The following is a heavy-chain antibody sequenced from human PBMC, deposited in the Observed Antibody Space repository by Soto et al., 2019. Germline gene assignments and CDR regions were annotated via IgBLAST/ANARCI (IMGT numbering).Heavy chain of an antibody. CDR2: VYYTGST. CDR3: ARSVAVPGAHIDY. Sequence: SETLSLTCSVSGGSISGSYWNWIRQSPGKGLEWLGYVYYTGSTNYSPSLRSRVSISVDTSKNEFSLRLSSVTAADTAVYFCARSVAVPGAHIDYWGQGTQVTVSS. V-gene: IGHV4-59*01. J-gene: IGHJ4*02. CDR1: GGSISGSY. D-gene: IGHD6-19*01.